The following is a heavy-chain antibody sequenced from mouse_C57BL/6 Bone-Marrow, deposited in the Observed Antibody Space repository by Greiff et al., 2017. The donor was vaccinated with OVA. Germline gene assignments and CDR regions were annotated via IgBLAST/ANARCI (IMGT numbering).Heavy chain of an antibody. CDR3: TKEDYDLYYCDY. CDR2: IYPGNSDT. V-gene: IGHV1-5*01. J-gene: IGHJ2*01. D-gene: IGHD2-4*01. Sequence: VQLQQSGTVLARPGASVKMSCKTSGYTFTSYWMHWVKQRPGQGLEWIGAIYPGNSDTSYNQKFKGKAKLTAVTSASTAYMELSSLTNEDSAVYYCTKEDYDLYYCDYWGQGTTLTVSS. CDR1: GYTFTSYW.